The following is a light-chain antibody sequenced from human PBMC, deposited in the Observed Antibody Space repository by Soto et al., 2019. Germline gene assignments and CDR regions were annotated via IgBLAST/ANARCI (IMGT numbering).Light chain of an antibody. J-gene: IGKJ1*01. CDR3: QQSYSTPWT. V-gene: IGKV1-39*01. CDR2: AAS. Sequence: DIQMTQSPSSLSASVGDRVTITCRASQSISSYLNWYQQKPGKAPKLLIYAASSLQSGVPSRFSGSGSGTDFTLTITSMHTEDFASYYCQQSYSTPWTFGQGTKVDIK. CDR1: QSISSY.